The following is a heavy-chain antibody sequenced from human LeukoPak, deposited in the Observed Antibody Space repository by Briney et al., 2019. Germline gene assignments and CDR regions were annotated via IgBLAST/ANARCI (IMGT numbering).Heavy chain of an antibody. J-gene: IGHJ4*02. Sequence: SETLSLTCSVSGDSISTYHWNWIRKPPGKGLEWIGYMQSTGNSKYNPSLKNRVNIFIDMSKNQFVLNLRSVTAADTAVYYCARDKRHSYGRYFDPWGQGMLVTVSS. CDR2: MQSTGNS. D-gene: IGHD5-18*01. CDR1: GDSISTYH. V-gene: IGHV4-59*01. CDR3: ARDKRHSYGRYFDP.